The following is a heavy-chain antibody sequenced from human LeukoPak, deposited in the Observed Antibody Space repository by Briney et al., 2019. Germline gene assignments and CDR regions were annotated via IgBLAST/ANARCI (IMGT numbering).Heavy chain of an antibody. J-gene: IGHJ3*02. CDR2: IYHSGST. CDR1: GGSISSGGYS. CDR3: ARGIVVVPAAPDAFDI. V-gene: IGHV4-30-2*01. Sequence: SQTLSLTCAVSGGSISSGGYSWSWLRQPPGKGLEWIGYIYHSGSTYYNPSLKSRVTISVDRSKNQFSLKLSSVTAADTAVYYCARGIVVVPAAPDAFDIWGQGTMVTVSS. D-gene: IGHD2-2*01.